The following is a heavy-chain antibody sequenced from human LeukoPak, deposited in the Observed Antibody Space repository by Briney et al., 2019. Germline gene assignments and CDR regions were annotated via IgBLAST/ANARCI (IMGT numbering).Heavy chain of an antibody. V-gene: IGHV3-9*01. CDR3: AKDNNIWSDYDAFDI. CDR2: ISWNSGSI. D-gene: IGHD3-3*01. CDR1: GFTFDDYA. J-gene: IGHJ3*02. Sequence: GGSLRLSCAASGFTFDDYAMHWVRHAPGKGLEWVSGISWNSGSIGYADSVKGRFTISRDNAKNSLYLQMNSLRAEDTALYYCAKDNNIWSDYDAFDIWGQGTMVTVSS.